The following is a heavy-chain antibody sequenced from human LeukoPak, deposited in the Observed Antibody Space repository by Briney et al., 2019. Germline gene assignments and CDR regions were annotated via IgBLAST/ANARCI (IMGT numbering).Heavy chain of an antibody. Sequence: SQTLSLTCTVSGGSISSGDYYWSWIRQPPGKGLEWIGYIYYSGSTYYNPALKRRVTISVDTSKNQFSLKLSSVTAAETAVYYCARDDYYGSGSSGIYYYYGMDAWGKGTTVTVSS. CDR3: ARDDYYGSGSSGIYYYYGMDA. J-gene: IGHJ6*04. D-gene: IGHD3-10*01. CDR2: IYYSGST. CDR1: GGSISSGDYY. V-gene: IGHV4-30-4*01.